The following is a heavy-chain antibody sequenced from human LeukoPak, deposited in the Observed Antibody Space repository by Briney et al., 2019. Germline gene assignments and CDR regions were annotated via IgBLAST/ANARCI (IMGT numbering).Heavy chain of an antibody. D-gene: IGHD6-19*01. CDR3: AKEAVGGHQLDY. Sequence: GGSLRLSCAASGFTFSSCAMSWVRQAPGKGLEWVSVIYSAGPTHYANSVKGRFSISRDSSKNTLYLQMDSLRVEDTAVYYCAKEAVGGHQLDYWGQGTLVTVSS. J-gene: IGHJ4*02. CDR2: IYSAGPT. V-gene: IGHV3-66*01. CDR1: GFTFSSCA.